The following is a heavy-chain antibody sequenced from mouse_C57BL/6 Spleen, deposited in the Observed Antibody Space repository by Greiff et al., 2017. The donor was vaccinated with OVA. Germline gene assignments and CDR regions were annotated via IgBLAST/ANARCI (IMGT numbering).Heavy chain of an antibody. D-gene: IGHD1-1*01. CDR1: GFSFNTYA. CDR3: VRHHYYGNYFDY. CDR2: IRSKSNNYAT. V-gene: IGHV10-1*01. J-gene: IGHJ2*01. Sequence: EVKLVESGGGLVQPKGSLKLSCAASGFSFNTYAMNWVRQAPGKGLEWVARIRSKSNNYATYYADSVKDRFTISRDDSESMLYLQMNNLKTEDTAMYYCVRHHYYGNYFDYWGKGTTLTVSS.